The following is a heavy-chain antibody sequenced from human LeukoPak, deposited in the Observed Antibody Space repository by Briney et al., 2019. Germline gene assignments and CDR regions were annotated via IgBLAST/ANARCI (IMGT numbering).Heavy chain of an antibody. V-gene: IGHV4-39*01. Sequence: PSETLSLTCTVSGGSISSSSYYWGWIRQPPGKGLEWIVSIYYSGSTYYNPSLKSRVTISVDTSKNQFSLKLSSVTAADTAVYYCARTVPYCSSTSRYRYWFDPWGQGTLVTVSS. J-gene: IGHJ5*02. CDR1: GGSISSSSYY. CDR3: ARTVPYCSSTSRYRYWFDP. CDR2: IYYSGST. D-gene: IGHD2-2*01.